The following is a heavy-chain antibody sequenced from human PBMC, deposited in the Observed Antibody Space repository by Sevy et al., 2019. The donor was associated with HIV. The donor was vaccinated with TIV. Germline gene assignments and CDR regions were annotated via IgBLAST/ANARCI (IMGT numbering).Heavy chain of an antibody. Sequence: GGSLRLSCAASGFIFSSYGMHWVRQAPGKGLEWVTIISYDGSSKYYADSVKGRFTISRDNPENILSLQMNSLRTDDTAVYYCVKGGVTWELLDYWGQGTLVTVSS. J-gene: IGHJ4*02. CDR1: GFIFSSYG. CDR3: VKGGVTWELLDY. CDR2: ISYDGSSK. D-gene: IGHD1-26*01. V-gene: IGHV3-30*18.